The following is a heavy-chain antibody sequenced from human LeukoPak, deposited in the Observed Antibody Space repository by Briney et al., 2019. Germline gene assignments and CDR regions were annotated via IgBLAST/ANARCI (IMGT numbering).Heavy chain of an antibody. Sequence: SETLSVTCTVSGGSISSSTYYWAWIRQPPGKGLEWIGSMNYGGSTYYNPSLKSRVTISVHTSKNQLSMKLSSVTAADTAVYYCAPLPAAMKGHGWFAPWGQEPLSTVSS. CDR2: MNYGGST. CDR1: GGSISSSTYY. D-gene: IGHD2-2*01. J-gene: IGHJ5*02. V-gene: IGHV4-39*01. CDR3: APLPAAMKGHGWFAP.